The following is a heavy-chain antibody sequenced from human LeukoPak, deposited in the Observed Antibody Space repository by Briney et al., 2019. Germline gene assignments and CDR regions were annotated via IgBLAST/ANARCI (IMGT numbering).Heavy chain of an antibody. CDR2: IYPGDSET. J-gene: IGHJ5*02. D-gene: IGHD4-11*01. CDR3: TRLGDYGNYVVKNNWFDP. Sequence: GESLKISCKGSGYSFSSYWIGWVRQMPEKGLEWMGIIYPGDSETRYSPSFRGQVTISADKSISTAYLQWSSLKASDTAIYYCTRLGDYGNYVVKNNWFDPWGQGTLVTVSS. CDR1: GYSFSSYW. V-gene: IGHV5-51*01.